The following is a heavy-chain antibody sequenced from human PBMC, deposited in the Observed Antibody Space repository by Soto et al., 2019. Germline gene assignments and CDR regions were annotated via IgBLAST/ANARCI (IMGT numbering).Heavy chain of an antibody. V-gene: IGHV4-34*01. CDR3: ARGGPTYYYYGMDV. CDR2: INHSGST. J-gene: IGHJ6*02. Sequence: PSETLSLTCAVYGGSFSGYYWSWIRQPPGKGLEWIGEINHSGSTNYNPSLKSRVTISVDTSKNQFSLKLSSVTAADTAVYYCARGGPTYYYYGMDVWGQGTTVTVSS. D-gene: IGHD1-26*01. CDR1: GGSFSGYY.